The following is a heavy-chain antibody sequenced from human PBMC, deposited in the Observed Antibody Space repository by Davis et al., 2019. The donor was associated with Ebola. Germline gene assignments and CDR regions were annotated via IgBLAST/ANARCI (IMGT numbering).Heavy chain of an antibody. D-gene: IGHD3-16*02. Sequence: LRLSCTVSGGSISSGGYYWSWIRQHPGKGLEWIGYIYYSGSTYYNPSLTSRVTISVDTSKNQFSLKLSSVTAADTAVYYCARLLYDYIWGSYRYGFDYWGQGTLVTVSS. CDR3: ARLLYDYIWGSYRYGFDY. J-gene: IGHJ4*02. CDR2: IYYSGST. CDR1: GGSISSGGYY. V-gene: IGHV4-31*03.